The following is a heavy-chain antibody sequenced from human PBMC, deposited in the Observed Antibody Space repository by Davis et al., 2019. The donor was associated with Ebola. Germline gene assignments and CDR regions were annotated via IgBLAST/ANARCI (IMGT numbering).Heavy chain of an antibody. CDR3: AREGAPASSPFDY. CDR1: GGSFSGYY. J-gene: IGHJ4*02. D-gene: IGHD3-16*01. CDR2: ILYSGKT. Sequence: SETLPLTCAVYGGSFSGYYWSWIRQPPGKGLEWIAYILYSGKTNYNPSLKSRVTISVDTSKNQFSLKLSSVTAADTAVSYCAREGAPASSPFDYWGLGTLVTVSS. V-gene: IGHV4-59*01.